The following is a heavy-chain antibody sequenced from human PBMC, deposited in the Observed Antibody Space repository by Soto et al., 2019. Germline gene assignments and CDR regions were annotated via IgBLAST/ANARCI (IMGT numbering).Heavy chain of an antibody. CDR3: AKLNPVPNAATDAFDI. V-gene: IGHV3-30*18. Sequence: GGSLRLSCAASGFTFSSYGMHWVRQAPGKGLEWVAVISYDGSNKYYADSVKGRFTISRDNSKNTLYLQMNSLRAEDTAVYYCAKLNPVPNAATDAFDIWGQGTMVTVSS. D-gene: IGHD1-1*01. CDR1: GFTFSSYG. CDR2: ISYDGSNK. J-gene: IGHJ3*02.